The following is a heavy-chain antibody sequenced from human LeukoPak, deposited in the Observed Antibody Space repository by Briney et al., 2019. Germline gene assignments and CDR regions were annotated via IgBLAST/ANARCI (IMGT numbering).Heavy chain of an antibody. CDR3: ARVYYYGSGITLDY. CDR1: GGSFSGYY. J-gene: IGHJ4*02. CDR2: INHSGST. Sequence: SETLPLTCAVYGGSFSGYYWSWLRQPPGKGLEWVGEINHSGSTYYNPSLKSRVTISVDTSKNQFSLKLSSVTAADTAVYYCARVYYYGSGITLDYWGQGTLVTVSS. V-gene: IGHV4-34*01. D-gene: IGHD3-10*01.